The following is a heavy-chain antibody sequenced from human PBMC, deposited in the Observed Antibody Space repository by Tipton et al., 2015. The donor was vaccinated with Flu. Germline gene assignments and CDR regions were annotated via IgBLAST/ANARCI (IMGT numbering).Heavy chain of an antibody. Sequence: GSLRLSCAASGFTFDDFDLNWVRQAPGKGLEWVSGINRSGGDTGYADSVKGRFIISRDNAKNSLFLQMNSLRAEDTALYYCARETDLQPFDSWGQGTLVTVSS. CDR2: INRSGGDT. CDR1: GFTFDDFD. J-gene: IGHJ4*02. D-gene: IGHD6-13*01. CDR3: ARETDLQPFDS. V-gene: IGHV3-20*04.